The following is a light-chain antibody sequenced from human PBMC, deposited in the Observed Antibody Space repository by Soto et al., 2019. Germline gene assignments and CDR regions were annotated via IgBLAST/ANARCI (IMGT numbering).Light chain of an antibody. V-gene: IGKV1-5*01. CDR2: DAS. J-gene: IGKJ1*01. CDR3: QQFIDGWT. CDR1: QSINNR. Sequence: IQMTQSPSTLSASIGDRVTITCRASQSINNRLAWYQQMQGKAPNLLIYDASTVESGVPSRFRGSGSETDFTLTISGLQPDDFATYYCQQFIDGWTFGQGTKVEIK.